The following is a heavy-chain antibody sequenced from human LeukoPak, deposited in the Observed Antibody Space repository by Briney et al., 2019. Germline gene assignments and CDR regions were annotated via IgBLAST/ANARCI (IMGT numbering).Heavy chain of an antibody. CDR2: ISWNSGSI. D-gene: IGHD1-7*01. CDR1: GFTFDDYA. V-gene: IGHV3-9*01. J-gene: IGHJ4*02. CDR3: AELGIPFNFGD. Sequence: GGSLSLSCAASGFTFDDYAMHWVRQAPGKGLEWVSGISWNSGSIGYADSVKGRFTISRDNAKNSLYLQMNSLRAEDTAVYYCAELGIPFNFGDWGKGTPVTISS.